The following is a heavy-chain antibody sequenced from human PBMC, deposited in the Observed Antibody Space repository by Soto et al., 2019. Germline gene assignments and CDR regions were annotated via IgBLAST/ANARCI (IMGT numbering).Heavy chain of an antibody. V-gene: IGHV1-69*12. J-gene: IGHJ6*02. CDR3: ARGNSLAVLYYYCYGMDV. Sequence: QVQLVQSGAEVKKPGSSVKVSCKASGGTFSSYAISWVRHAPGQGLEWMGGIIPIFGTANYAQKFQGRVTITEDESTSTAYMVLGSLRSEDTAVYYCARGNSLAVLYYYCYGMDVWGQGTTVTVSS. CDR2: IIPIFGTA. CDR1: GGTFSSYA. D-gene: IGHD1-7*01.